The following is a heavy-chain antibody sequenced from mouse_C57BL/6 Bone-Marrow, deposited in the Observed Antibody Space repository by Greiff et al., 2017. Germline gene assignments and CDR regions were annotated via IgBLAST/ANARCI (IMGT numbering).Heavy chain of an antibody. CDR2: IWRGGST. D-gene: IGHD1-1*01. CDR1: GFSLTSYG. Sequence: VQRVESGPGLVQPSQSLSITCTVSGFSLTSYGVHWVRQSPGKGLEWLGVIWRGGSTDYNAAFMSRLSITKDNSKSQVFFKMNSLQADDTAIYYCAKNSVLRSHYYAMDYWGQGTSVTVSS. CDR3: AKNSVLRSHYYAMDY. J-gene: IGHJ4*01. V-gene: IGHV2-5*01.